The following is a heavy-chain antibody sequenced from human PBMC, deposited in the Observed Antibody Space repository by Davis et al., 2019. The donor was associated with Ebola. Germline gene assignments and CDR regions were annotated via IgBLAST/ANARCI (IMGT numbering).Heavy chain of an antibody. D-gene: IGHD2-2*01. V-gene: IGHV3-9*01. J-gene: IGHJ4*02. Sequence: SLKIPCAASGFTFDDYAMHWVRQAPGKGLEWVSGISCNSGSIGYADSVKGRFTISRDNAKNSLYLQMNSLRAEDTALYYCAKGGYQLLLVYIDYWGQGTLVTVSS. CDR3: AKGGYQLLLVYIDY. CDR2: ISCNSGSI. CDR1: GFTFDDYA.